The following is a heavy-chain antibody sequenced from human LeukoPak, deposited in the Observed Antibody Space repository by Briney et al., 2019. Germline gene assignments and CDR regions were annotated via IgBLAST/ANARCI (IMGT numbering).Heavy chain of an antibody. D-gene: IGHD4/OR15-4a*01. V-gene: IGHV1-24*01. CDR3: ATVTRCPPNYEPCYGDY. Sequence: ASVKVSCKVSGYTLTELSMHWVRQAPGKGLEWMGGFDPEDGETIYAQKFQGRVTMTEDTSTDTAYMELSSLRSEDTAVYYCATVTRCPPNYEPCYGDYWGQGTLVTVSS. CDR1: GYTLTELS. J-gene: IGHJ4*02. CDR2: FDPEDGET.